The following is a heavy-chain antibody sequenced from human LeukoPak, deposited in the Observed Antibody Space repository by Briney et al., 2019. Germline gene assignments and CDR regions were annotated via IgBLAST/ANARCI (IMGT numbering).Heavy chain of an antibody. CDR1: GGTFSSYA. CDR3: ARVLSVASTGG. D-gene: IGHD6-19*01. CDR2: INPSGGST. J-gene: IGHJ4*02. V-gene: IGHV1-46*01. Sequence: ASVKVSCKASGGTFSSYAISWVRQAPGQGLEWMGIINPSGGSTSYAQKFQGRVTMTRNTSISTAYMELSSLRSEDTAVYYCARVLSVASTGGWGQGTLVTVSS.